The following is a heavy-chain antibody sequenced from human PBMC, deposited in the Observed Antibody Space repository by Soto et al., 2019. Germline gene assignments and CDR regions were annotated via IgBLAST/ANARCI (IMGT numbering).Heavy chain of an antibody. CDR3: ARVWGGAFDI. Sequence: SDPLFQTCTVAGPSISEYYWSWIRQPPGKGLEWIGYIYYSGSTNYNPSLKSRVTISVDTSKNQFSLKLSSVTAADTAVYYCARVWGGAFDIWGQGTMVT. D-gene: IGHD3-10*01. J-gene: IGHJ3*02. CDR1: GPSISEYY. V-gene: IGHV4-59*07. CDR2: IYYSGST.